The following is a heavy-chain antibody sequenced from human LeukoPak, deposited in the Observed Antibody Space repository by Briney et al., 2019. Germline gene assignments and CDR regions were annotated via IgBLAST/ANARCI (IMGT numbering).Heavy chain of an antibody. CDR1: GGSISSSSDF. Sequence: SETLSLTCTVSGGSISSSSDFWAWIRQPPGKGLEWLGSIYNSGSAYYSPSLNSRVTISVDTSKNQFSRRLSSVTAADTAVYYCARLELFYADSWGQGALVTVSS. CDR2: IYNSGSA. D-gene: IGHD1-26*01. CDR3: ARLELFYADS. J-gene: IGHJ4*02. V-gene: IGHV4-39*01.